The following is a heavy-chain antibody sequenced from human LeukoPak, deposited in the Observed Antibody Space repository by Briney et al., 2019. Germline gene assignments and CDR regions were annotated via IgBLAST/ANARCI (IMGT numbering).Heavy chain of an antibody. CDR3: AGQDPRGVI. J-gene: IGHJ1*01. V-gene: IGHV4-39*07. CDR1: GGSISSSSYY. D-gene: IGHD3-10*01. CDR2: IYYSGST. Sequence: PSVTLSLTCTVSGGSISSSSYYWGWIRQPPGKGLEWIGSIYYSGSTYYNPSLKSRVTISVDTSKNQFSLKLSSVTAADTAVYYWAGQDPRGVIWGPGTLVTGPS.